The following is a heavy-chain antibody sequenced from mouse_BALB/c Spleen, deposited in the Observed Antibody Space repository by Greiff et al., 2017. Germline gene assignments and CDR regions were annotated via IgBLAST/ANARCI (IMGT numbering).Heavy chain of an antibody. CDR3: ARGDVGTTVPAWFAY. V-gene: IGHV1-77*01. Sequence: QVQLQQSGAELARPGASVKLSCKASGYTFTDYYINWVKQRTGQGLEWIGEIYPGSGNTYYNEKFKGKATLTADKSSSTAYMQRSSLTSEDSAVYFCARGDVGTTVPAWFAYWGQGTLVTVSA. CDR1: GYTFTDYY. D-gene: IGHD1-1*01. J-gene: IGHJ3*01. CDR2: IYPGSGNT.